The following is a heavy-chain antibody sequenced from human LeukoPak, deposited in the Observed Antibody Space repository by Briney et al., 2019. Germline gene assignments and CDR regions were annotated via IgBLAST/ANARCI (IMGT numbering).Heavy chain of an antibody. V-gene: IGHV1-3*01. Sequence: ASVKVSCKASGYTFTSYGISWVRQAPGQGLEWMGWINAGNGNTKYSQKFQGRVTITRDTSASTAYMELSSLRSEDTAVYYCACSSRRGDFDYWGQGTLVTVSS. D-gene: IGHD6-6*01. J-gene: IGHJ4*02. CDR1: GYTFTSYG. CDR3: ACSSRRGDFDY. CDR2: INAGNGNT.